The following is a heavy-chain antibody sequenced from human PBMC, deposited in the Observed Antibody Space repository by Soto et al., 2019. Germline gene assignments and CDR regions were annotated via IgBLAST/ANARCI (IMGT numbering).Heavy chain of an antibody. J-gene: IGHJ6*02. CDR1: GGSISSGDYY. V-gene: IGHV4-30-4*01. CDR3: ARAAPTYYDFWSGQGRGGMDV. CDR2: IYYSGST. Sequence: KPSETLSLTCTVSGGSISSGDYYWSWIRQPPGKGLEWIGYIYYSGSTYYNPSLKSRVTISVDTSKNQFSLKLSSVTAADTAVYYCARAAPTYYDFWSGQGRGGMDVWGQGTTVTVSS. D-gene: IGHD3-3*01.